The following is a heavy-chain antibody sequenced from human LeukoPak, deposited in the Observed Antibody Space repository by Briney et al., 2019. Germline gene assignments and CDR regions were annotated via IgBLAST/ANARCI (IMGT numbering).Heavy chain of an antibody. CDR3: ARGDYDFWSGPTHYDY. J-gene: IGHJ4*02. V-gene: IGHV3-33*03. CDR2: IWSDGTNQ. D-gene: IGHD3-3*01. CDR1: QFRFPFSHYG. Sequence: GGSLRLPCVASQFRFPFSHYGMHWVRQAPGRGLEWVAVIWSDGTNQYYADSVKGRFTISRDNAKNTLYLQMNSLRAEDTAVYYCARGDYDFWSGPTHYDYWGQGILVTVSS.